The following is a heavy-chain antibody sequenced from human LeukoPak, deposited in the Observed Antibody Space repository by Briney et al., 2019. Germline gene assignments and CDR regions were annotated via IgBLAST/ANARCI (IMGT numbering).Heavy chain of an antibody. CDR2: FCLGRDT. CDR3: ARWASISREPGGFFDH. J-gene: IGHJ4*02. D-gene: IGHD1-14*01. CDR1: GDSVANDFF. V-gene: IGHV4-38-2*02. Sequence: SETLSLTCTVSGDSVANDFFWGWVRQPPGKELEWIGSFCLGRDTYYRPSLKSRVTISVDTSKNQFSLNLNSVTAADTAVYYCARWASISREPGGFFDHWGQGTLVTVSS.